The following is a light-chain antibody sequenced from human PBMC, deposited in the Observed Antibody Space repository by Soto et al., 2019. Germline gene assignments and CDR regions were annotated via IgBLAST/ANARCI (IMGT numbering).Light chain of an antibody. V-gene: IGKV1-5*01. Sequence: DIQMTQSPSTLSASVGDRVTITCRASQSISSWVAWYQQKPGKAPKLLIYDASSLESGVPSRFSGSGSGTEFTLTISSLQPDDFATYYCQQYNSYHTFGQGTKLEIK. CDR3: QQYNSYHT. CDR2: DAS. J-gene: IGKJ2*01. CDR1: QSISSW.